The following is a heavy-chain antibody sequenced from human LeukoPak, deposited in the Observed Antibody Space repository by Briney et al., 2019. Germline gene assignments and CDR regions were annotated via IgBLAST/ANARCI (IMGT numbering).Heavy chain of an antibody. CDR2: ISSSGSYI. CDR1: GFTFSSYS. CDR3: ARDTPGQSSGYYYALDAFDI. D-gene: IGHD3-22*01. J-gene: IGHJ3*02. Sequence: NSGGSLRLSCAASGFTFSSYSMNWVRQAPGKGLEWVSSISSSGSYIYYADSVKGRFTISRDNAKNSLYLQMNSLRAEDTAVYYCARDTPGQSSGYYYALDAFDIWGQGTMVTVSS. V-gene: IGHV3-21*01.